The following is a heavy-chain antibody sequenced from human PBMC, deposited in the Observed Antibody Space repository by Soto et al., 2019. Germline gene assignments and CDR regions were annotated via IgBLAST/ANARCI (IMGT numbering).Heavy chain of an antibody. CDR2: ISYDGSNK. V-gene: IGHV3-30-3*01. CDR1: GFSFSSYA. D-gene: IGHD6-19*01. CDR3: EGAVADTTGVY. Sequence: GGSLRLSCAASGFSFSSYAMHWVRQAPGKGLEWVAVISYDGSNKYYADSVKGRFTISRDNSKNTLFLQMNSLRAEDTAVYYCEGAVADTTGVYWGQGTLVTVSS. J-gene: IGHJ4*02.